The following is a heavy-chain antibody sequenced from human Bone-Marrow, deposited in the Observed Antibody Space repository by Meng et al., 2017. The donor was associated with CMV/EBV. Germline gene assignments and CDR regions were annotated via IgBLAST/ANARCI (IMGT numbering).Heavy chain of an antibody. Sequence: ASVKVSCKASGYIFSNYGITWVRQAPGQGLEWMGWISTYNGNTDYAQAFQGRVTITADKSTSTAYMELSSLRSEDTAVYYCARDHTANLDYWGQGTLVTVSS. CDR1: GYIFSNYG. CDR2: ISTYNGNT. D-gene: IGHD5-18*01. V-gene: IGHV1-18*04. J-gene: IGHJ4*02. CDR3: ARDHTANLDY.